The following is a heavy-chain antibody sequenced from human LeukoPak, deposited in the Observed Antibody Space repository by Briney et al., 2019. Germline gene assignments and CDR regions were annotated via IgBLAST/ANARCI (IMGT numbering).Heavy chain of an antibody. D-gene: IGHD3-22*01. CDR2: IYYSEST. J-gene: IGHJ3*02. CDR3: ARDSDSSYAFDI. V-gene: IGHV4-59*01. Sequence: SETLSLTCTVSGGSISSYYCGWIRQPPGKGLEWIAYIYYSESTNYNPSLKSRVTISVDTSKNQFSLKLSSVTAADTAVYYCARDSDSSYAFDIWGQGTMVTVSS. CDR1: GGSISSYY.